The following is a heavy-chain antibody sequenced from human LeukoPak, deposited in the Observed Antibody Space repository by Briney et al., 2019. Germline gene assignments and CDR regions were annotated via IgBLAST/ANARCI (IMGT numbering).Heavy chain of an antibody. CDR3: ARGLLYYDSSGYSSENHPFDY. CDR1: GGSFSGYY. CDR2: INHSGST. V-gene: IGHV4-34*01. D-gene: IGHD3-22*01. Sequence: SETLSLTCAVYGGSFSGYYCSWLRQPPVKGLEWIGEINHSGSTNYNPSLKSRVTISVDTSKNKFSLKLSSVTAADTAVYYCARGLLYYDSSGYSSENHPFDYWGQGTLVTVSS. J-gene: IGHJ4*02.